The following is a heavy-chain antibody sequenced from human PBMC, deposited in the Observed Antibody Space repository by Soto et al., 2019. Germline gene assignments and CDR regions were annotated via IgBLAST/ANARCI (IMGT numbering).Heavy chain of an antibody. J-gene: IGHJ4*02. CDR3: ARNPGVLNGEQYDFWSGSRAFDY. CDR2: IIPILGIA. Sequence: VASVKVSCNASGGTFSSYTISWVRQAPGQGLEWMGRIIPILGIANYAQKFQGRVTITADKSTSTAYMELSSLRSEDTAVYYCARNPGVLNGEQYDFWSGSRAFDYWGQGTLVTVSS. CDR1: GGTFSSYT. V-gene: IGHV1-69*02. D-gene: IGHD3-3*01.